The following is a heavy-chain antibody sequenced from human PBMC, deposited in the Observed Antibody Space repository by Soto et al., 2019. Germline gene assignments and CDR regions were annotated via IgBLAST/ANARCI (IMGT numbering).Heavy chain of an antibody. CDR1: GGSISSGGYY. J-gene: IGHJ4*02. Sequence: QVQLQESGPGLVKPSQTLSLTCTVSGGSISSGGYYWSWIRQHPGKGLEWIGYIYYSGSTYYNPSLKSRVTTSVDTSKNQFSLKLSSVTAADTAVYYCARDGGIEMATIYFDYWGQGTLVTVSS. CDR2: IYYSGST. V-gene: IGHV4-31*03. D-gene: IGHD5-12*01. CDR3: ARDGGIEMATIYFDY.